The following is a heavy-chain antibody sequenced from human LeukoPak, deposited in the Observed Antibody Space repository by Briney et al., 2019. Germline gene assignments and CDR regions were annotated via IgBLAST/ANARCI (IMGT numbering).Heavy chain of an antibody. V-gene: IGHV3-23*01. D-gene: IGHD3-9*01. CDR2: ISGRSDNT. CDR1: GFIFSNYA. CDR3: VRAEGGIRYD. J-gene: IGHJ4*02. Sequence: GGSLRLSCAASGFIFSNYAMYWVRQAPGNWLEWVSAISGRSDNTYYADSVKGRFTISRDNAKNTLYLQMNSLRAEDTAVYYCVRAEGGIRYDWGRGTLVTVSS.